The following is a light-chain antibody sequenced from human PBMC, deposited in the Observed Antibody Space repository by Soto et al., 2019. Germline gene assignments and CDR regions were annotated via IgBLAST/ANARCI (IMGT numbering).Light chain of an antibody. CDR3: LSKAGNYPLV. Sequence: QSALTQPRSVSGSPGQSVTISCTGTSSDVGGYNYVSWYQQHPGKAPKLMIYDVSKRPSGVPDRFSGSKSGNTASLTISGPQAEDEAGYFFLSKAGNYPLVFRGGTKLTVL. CDR1: SSDVGGYNY. V-gene: IGLV2-11*01. J-gene: IGLJ2*01. CDR2: DVS.